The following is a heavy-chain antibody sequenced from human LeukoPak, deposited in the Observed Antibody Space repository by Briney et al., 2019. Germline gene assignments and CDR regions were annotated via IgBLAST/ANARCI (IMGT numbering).Heavy chain of an antibody. J-gene: IGHJ5*02. V-gene: IGHV4-34*01. CDR2: MDHSGST. D-gene: IGHD3-10*01. CDR1: GGSFSGYY. Sequence: SETLSLTCAVYGGSFSGYYWSWIRQAPGKGLEWIGEMDHSGSTNSNPSLKSRVTVSVDTSKNQFSLKLTSVTAADTAVYYCARGWGYYGSGSYYNFPDWFDPWGQGTLVTVSS. CDR3: ARGWGYYGSGSYYNFPDWFDP.